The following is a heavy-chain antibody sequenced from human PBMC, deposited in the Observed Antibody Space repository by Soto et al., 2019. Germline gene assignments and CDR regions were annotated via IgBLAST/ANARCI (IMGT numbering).Heavy chain of an antibody. V-gene: IGHV4-34*09. CDR3: ARRYYDFWSGYPNYYFDY. D-gene: IGHD3-3*01. J-gene: IGHJ4*02. Sequence: TLSLTCAVYGGSFSGYYWSWIRQPPGKGLEWIGEINHSGSTNYNPSLKSRVTISVDTSKNQFSLKLSSVTAADTAVYYCARRYYDFWSGYPNYYFDYWGQGTLVTVSS. CDR2: INHSGST. CDR1: GGSFSGYY.